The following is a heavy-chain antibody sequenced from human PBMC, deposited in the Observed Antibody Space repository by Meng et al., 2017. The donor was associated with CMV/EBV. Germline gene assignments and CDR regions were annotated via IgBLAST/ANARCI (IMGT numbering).Heavy chain of an antibody. J-gene: IGHJ4*02. Sequence: GGSLRLSCAASGFTFSSHVMSWVRQAPGKGLEWVGRIKSKTDGGTTDYAAPVKGRFTISRDDSKNTLYLQMNSLKTEDTAVYYCTTDSIVGATVFDYWGQGTLVTVSS. CDR2: IKSKTDGGTT. CDR3: TTDSIVGATVFDY. D-gene: IGHD1-26*01. V-gene: IGHV3-15*01. CDR1: GFTFSSHV.